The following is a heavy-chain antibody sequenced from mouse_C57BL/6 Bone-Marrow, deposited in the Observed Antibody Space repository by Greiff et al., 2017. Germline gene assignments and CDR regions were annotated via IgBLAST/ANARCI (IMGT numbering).Heavy chain of an antibody. CDR2: IDPSDSYT. CDR3: ARLLRHGDY. Sequence: QVQLQQPGAELVRPGTSVKLSCKASGYTFTSYWMHWVKQRPGQGLEWIGVIDPSDSYTNYNQKFKGKATLTVDTSSSTAYMQLSSLTSKDSAVYYCARLLRHGDYWGQGTSVTVSS. CDR1: GYTFTSYW. J-gene: IGHJ4*01. D-gene: IGHD1-2*01. V-gene: IGHV1-59*01.